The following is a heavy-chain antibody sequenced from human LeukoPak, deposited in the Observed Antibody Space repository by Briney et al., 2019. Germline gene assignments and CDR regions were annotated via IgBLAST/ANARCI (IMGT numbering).Heavy chain of an antibody. D-gene: IGHD1-26*01. CDR2: IYSSGST. Sequence: SETLSLTRSVSGGSISSISYYWGWIRQPPGKGLEWTGNIYSSGSTHNNPSLKSRVIISVDTSKNQFSLKLTSVTAADTAVYYCARQGVVGATGFDYWGQGTLVTVSS. CDR3: ARQGVVGATGFDY. J-gene: IGHJ4*02. V-gene: IGHV4-39*01. CDR1: GGSISSISYY.